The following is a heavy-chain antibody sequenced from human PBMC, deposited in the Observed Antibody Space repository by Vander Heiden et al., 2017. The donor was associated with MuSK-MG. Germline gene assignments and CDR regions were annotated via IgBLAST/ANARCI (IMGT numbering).Heavy chain of an antibody. Sequence: EVQLVESLGGLVQPGGSLRLYCAASGFTFSNYGLSWVRQAPGKGLEWLSSMSNSGDGINYADSGKGRFTVSRDNSKNTLYLQINSLTAEDTAVYYCASRKPGYCSNNLCYIYFDDWGQGTLVTVSS. J-gene: IGHJ4*02. V-gene: IGHV3-23*04. CDR3: ASRKPGYCSNNLCYIYFDD. D-gene: IGHD2-8*01. CDR1: GFTFSNYG. CDR2: MSNSGDGI.